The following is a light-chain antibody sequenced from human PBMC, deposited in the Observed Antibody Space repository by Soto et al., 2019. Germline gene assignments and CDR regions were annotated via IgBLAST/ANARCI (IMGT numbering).Light chain of an antibody. J-gene: IGKJ1*01. CDR1: QRISTW. CDR2: KAS. Sequence: DIQMTQSPSTLSASVGDGVTITCRASQRISTWLAWYQQKPGKAPKLLIYKASSLESGVPSRFSGSGFGTEFTLTISSLQPDDLATYYCQQYSSYWTFGQGTKLE. CDR3: QQYSSYWT. V-gene: IGKV1-5*03.